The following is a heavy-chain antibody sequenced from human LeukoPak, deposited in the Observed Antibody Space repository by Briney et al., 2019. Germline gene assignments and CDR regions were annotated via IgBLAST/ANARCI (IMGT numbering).Heavy chain of an antibody. J-gene: IGHJ2*01. D-gene: IGHD6-19*01. V-gene: IGHV4-59*01. Sequence: SETLSLTCTVSGGSISSYYWSWIRQPPGKGLEWIGYIYYSGSTNYNPSLKSRVTISVDTSKNQFSLKLSSVTAADTAVYYCARDTAVAGTWYFDLWGRGTLDTVSS. CDR1: GGSISSYY. CDR2: IYYSGST. CDR3: ARDTAVAGTWYFDL.